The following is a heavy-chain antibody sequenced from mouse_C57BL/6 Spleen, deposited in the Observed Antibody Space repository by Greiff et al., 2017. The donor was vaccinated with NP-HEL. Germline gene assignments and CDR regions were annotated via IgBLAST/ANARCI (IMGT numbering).Heavy chain of an antibody. CDR2: INPNNGGT. J-gene: IGHJ2*01. V-gene: IGHV1-22*01. Sequence: EVQLQQSGPELVKPGASVKMSCKASGYTFTDYNMHWVKQSHGKSLEWIGYINPNNGGTSYNQKFKGKATLTVNKSSSTAYMELRSLTSEDSAVYYCARIRGSRYYFDYWGQGTTLTVSS. CDR1: GYTFTDYN. CDR3: ARIRGSRYYFDY. D-gene: IGHD1-1*01.